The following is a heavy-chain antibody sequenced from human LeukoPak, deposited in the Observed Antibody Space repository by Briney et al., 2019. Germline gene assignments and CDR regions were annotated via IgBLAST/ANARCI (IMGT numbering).Heavy chain of an antibody. D-gene: IGHD6-19*01. CDR2: IIPIFGTA. CDR1: GGTFSSYA. J-gene: IGHJ4*02. CDR3: AGPDELSSGWSFDY. V-gene: IGHV1-69*13. Sequence: ASVKVSCKASGGTFSSYAISWVRQAPGQGLEWMGGIIPIFGTANYAQKFQGRVTITADESTSTAYMELSSLRSEDTAIYYCAGPDELSSGWSFDYWGQGTLVTVSS.